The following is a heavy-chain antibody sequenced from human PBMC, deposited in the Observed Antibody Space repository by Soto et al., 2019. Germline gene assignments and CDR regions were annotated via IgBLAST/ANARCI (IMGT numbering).Heavy chain of an antibody. V-gene: IGHV1-69*08. D-gene: IGHD2-8*01. CDR3: AREGYCTNGVCYRAPDY. CDR1: GGTFSSYT. CDR2: IIPILGIA. Sequence: QVQLVQSGAEVKKPGSSVKVSCKASGGTFSSYTISWVRQAPGQGLEWMGRIIPILGIANYAQKFQGRVTITEDKSTSTAYMELSSLRSEDTAVYYCAREGYCTNGVCYRAPDYWGQGTLVTVSS. J-gene: IGHJ4*02.